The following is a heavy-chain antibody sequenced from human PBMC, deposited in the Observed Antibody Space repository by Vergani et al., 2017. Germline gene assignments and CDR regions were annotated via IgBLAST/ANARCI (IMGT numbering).Heavy chain of an antibody. CDR3: ANRASDSGYDWYGMDV. D-gene: IGHD5-12*01. CDR1: GFTLRSYG. J-gene: IGHJ6*02. Sequence: QVQLVESGGGVVQPGRSLRLSCAASGFTLRSYGMHWVRQAPPKGLEWVAVISYDGSDKYYADSVKGRFTISRDNSKNTLYLQMNSLRAEDTAVYYCANRASDSGYDWYGMDVWGQGTTVTVSS. V-gene: IGHV3-30*18. CDR2: ISYDGSDK.